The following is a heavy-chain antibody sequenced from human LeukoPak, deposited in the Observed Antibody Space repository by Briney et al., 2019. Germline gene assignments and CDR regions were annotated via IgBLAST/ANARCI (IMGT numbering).Heavy chain of an antibody. CDR2: ISGSGGST. CDR1: GFTFSSYG. J-gene: IGHJ4*02. CDR3: ARDRIHYDSGGYYYDLFDY. V-gene: IGHV3-23*01. Sequence: PGGSLRLSCAASGFTFSSYGMSWVRQAPGKGLEWVSAISGSGGSTYYADSVKGRFTISRDNSKNTLYLQMNSLRAEDTAVYYCARDRIHYDSGGYYYDLFDYWGQGTLVTVSS. D-gene: IGHD3-22*01.